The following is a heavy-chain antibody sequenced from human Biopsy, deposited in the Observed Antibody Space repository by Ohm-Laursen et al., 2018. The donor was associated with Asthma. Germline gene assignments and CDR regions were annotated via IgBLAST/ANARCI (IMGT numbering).Heavy chain of an antibody. V-gene: IGHV1-3*01. CDR2: INAGDGNI. Sequence: GSSVKVSCKASGYTFIHFAIHWVRQAPGQRLEWMGWINAGDGNIKYSQKFQGRVTITRDTSASTAYMDLRSLRSEDTAMYYCARTYYDFLTGQVNDAFALWGQGTMVTVSS. D-gene: IGHD3-9*01. CDR1: GYTFIHFA. J-gene: IGHJ3*01. CDR3: ARTYYDFLTGQVNDAFAL.